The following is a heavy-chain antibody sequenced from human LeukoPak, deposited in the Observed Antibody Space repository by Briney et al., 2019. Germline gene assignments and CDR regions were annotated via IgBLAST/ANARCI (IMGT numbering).Heavy chain of an antibody. CDR2: ISYSGGT. D-gene: IGHD2-2*01. CDR1: GGSISSYY. J-gene: IGHJ4*02. V-gene: IGHV4-59*04. CDR3: VRVRTGTSSYDS. Sequence: SETLSLTCTVSGGSISSYYWSWVRQPPEKGLEWIGYISYSGGTSYNPSLRSRLAMSLVTSNNQVSLKLSSVTAADTAVYYCVRVRTGTSSYDSWGQGTLVTVSP.